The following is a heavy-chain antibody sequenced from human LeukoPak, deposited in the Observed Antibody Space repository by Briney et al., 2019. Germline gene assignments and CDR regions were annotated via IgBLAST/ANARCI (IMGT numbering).Heavy chain of an antibody. J-gene: IGHJ6*02. D-gene: IGHD3-10*01. V-gene: IGHV3-48*01. Sequence: GGSLRLSCAASGFTFSSYSMNWVRQAPGKGLEWVSYISSSSSTIYYADSVKGRFTISRDNAKNSLYLQMNSLRAEDTAVYYCAREYYGSGSYFYYYGMDVWGQGTPVTVSS. CDR3: AREYYGSGSYFYYYGMDV. CDR2: ISSSSSTI. CDR1: GFTFSSYS.